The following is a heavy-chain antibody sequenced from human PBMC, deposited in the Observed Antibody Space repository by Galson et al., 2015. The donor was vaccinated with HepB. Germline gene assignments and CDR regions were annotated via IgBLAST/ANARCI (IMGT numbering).Heavy chain of an antibody. Sequence: SLRLSCAASGFTFSRYWMPWLRQAPGKGLEWVSVINSDGTGTNYADSVKGRFTISRDNAKNTVYLQMNSLRAEDTAVYYCARGDSGTYRLRYWGQATLATVSS. V-gene: IGHV3-74*01. CDR1: GFTFSRYW. CDR2: INSDGTGT. J-gene: IGHJ4*02. CDR3: ARGDSGTYRLRY. D-gene: IGHD2-2*01.